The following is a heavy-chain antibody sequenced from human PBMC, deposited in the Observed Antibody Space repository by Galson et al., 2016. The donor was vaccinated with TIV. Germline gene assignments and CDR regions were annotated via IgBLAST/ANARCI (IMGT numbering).Heavy chain of an antibody. J-gene: IGHJ6*02. CDR2: ISDGGNT. CDR1: GLSVSINY. D-gene: IGHD2-15*01. V-gene: IGHV3-66*02. Sequence: SLRLSCAASGLSVSINYMTWVRQAPGKGLEWVSLISDGGNTYYPDSVRGRFTISRDSSKNTLYLQMNSLRIEETAVYYCARDRVVDATYYYYYYGMDVWGQGTAVTVSS. CDR3: ARDRVVDATYYYYYYGMDV.